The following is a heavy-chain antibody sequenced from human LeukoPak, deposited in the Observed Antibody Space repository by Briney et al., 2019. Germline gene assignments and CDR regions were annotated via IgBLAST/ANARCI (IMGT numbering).Heavy chain of an antibody. CDR3: TRMTTGHDY. CDR2: INHSGYT. Sequence: SETLSLTCAVSGVSFNDYYWSWVRQTPGKGLEWIGEINHSGYTNDSPSLKSRVTLSIDASRKQFSLNLRSVTVADTGIYYCTRMTTGHDYWGQGTLVTVSS. CDR1: GVSFNDYY. D-gene: IGHD4-17*01. J-gene: IGHJ4*02. V-gene: IGHV4-34*01.